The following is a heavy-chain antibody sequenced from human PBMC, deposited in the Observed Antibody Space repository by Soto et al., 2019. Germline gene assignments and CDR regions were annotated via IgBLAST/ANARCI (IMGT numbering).Heavy chain of an antibody. CDR2: IYYSGST. V-gene: IGHV4-39*01. D-gene: IGHD4-17*01. Sequence: SETLSLTCTVSGGSISSSSYYWGWIRQPPGKGLEWIGSIYYSGSTYYNPSLKSRVTISIDTSKNQFSLKLSSVTAADTAVYYCARHDYGDYTFDYWGQGTLVTVSS. CDR1: GGSISSSSYY. CDR3: ARHDYGDYTFDY. J-gene: IGHJ4*02.